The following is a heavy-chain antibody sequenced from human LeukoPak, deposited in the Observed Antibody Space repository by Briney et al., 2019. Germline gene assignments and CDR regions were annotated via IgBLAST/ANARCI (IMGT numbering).Heavy chain of an antibody. CDR2: IWFDGSNK. CDR3: ARDMETWIQLWLRAFDI. CDR1: GFTFSSYG. D-gene: IGHD5-18*01. V-gene: IGHV3-33*01. J-gene: IGHJ3*02. Sequence: PGGSLRLSCAASGFTFSSYGMHWVRQAPGKGLEWVAVIWFDGSNKYYADSVKGRFTISRDNSKNTLYLQMNSLRAEDTAVYYCARDMETWIQLWLRAFDIWGQGTMVTVSS.